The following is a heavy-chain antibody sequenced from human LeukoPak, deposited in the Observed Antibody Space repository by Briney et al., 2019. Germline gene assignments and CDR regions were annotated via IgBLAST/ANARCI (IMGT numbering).Heavy chain of an antibody. CDR2: ISSTSSTI. J-gene: IGHJ4*02. Sequence: GGSLRLSCAASGFTFSTHRMNWVRQAPGKGLEWVSYISSTSSTIHYADSVKGRFTISRDNAKNSLYLHMSSLRDEDTALYYCARDDRDYVFDYWGRGTLVTVSS. V-gene: IGHV3-48*02. CDR3: ARDDRDYVFDY. CDR1: GFTFSTHR. D-gene: IGHD4-17*01.